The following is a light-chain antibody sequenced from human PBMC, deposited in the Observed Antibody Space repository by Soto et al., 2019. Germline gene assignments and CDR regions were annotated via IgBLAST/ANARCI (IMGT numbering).Light chain of an antibody. Sequence: DIQMTQSPSSLSASVGDRVTITCRASQSISTYLNWYQQKPGKAPKLLIYAASSLQSGVPSRFSGSASGTDFTLNISSLQPEDVATYYCQQSYSAPPTFGQGTKLEI. CDR3: QQSYSAPPT. J-gene: IGKJ2*01. CDR1: QSISTY. CDR2: AAS. V-gene: IGKV1-39*01.